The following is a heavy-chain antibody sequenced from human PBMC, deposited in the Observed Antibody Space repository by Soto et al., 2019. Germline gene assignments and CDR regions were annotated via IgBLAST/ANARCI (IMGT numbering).Heavy chain of an antibody. D-gene: IGHD3-3*01. Sequence: QLQLQESGPGLVKPSETLSLTCTVSGGSISSSSYYWGWIRQPPGKGLEWIGSIYYSGSTYYNPSLKSRATISVDTSKNQFSLKLSSVTAADTAVYYCARHGGSDFWSGYYYYYYGMDVWGQGTTVTVSS. CDR3: ARHGGSDFWSGYYYYYYGMDV. J-gene: IGHJ6*02. V-gene: IGHV4-39*01. CDR1: GGSISSSSYY. CDR2: IYYSGST.